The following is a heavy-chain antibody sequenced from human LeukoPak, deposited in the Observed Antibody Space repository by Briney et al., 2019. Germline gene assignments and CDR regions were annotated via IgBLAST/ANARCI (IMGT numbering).Heavy chain of an antibody. CDR1: GGTFSSYG. CDR3: AREGQDTAMVPNGMDV. CDR2: IIPILGTA. D-gene: IGHD5-18*01. V-gene: IGHV1-69*13. Sequence: SVKVSCKASGGTFSSYGISWVRQAPGQGLEWMGGIIPILGTANYAQKFQGRVTIAADESTSTAYMELSSLRSEGTAVYYCAREGQDTAMVPNGMDVWGQGTTVTVSS. J-gene: IGHJ6*02.